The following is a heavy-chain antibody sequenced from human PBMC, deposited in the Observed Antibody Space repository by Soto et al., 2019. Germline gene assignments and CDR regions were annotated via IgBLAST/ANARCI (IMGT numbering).Heavy chain of an antibody. V-gene: IGHV3-7*05. CDR1: GFTFRTYW. Sequence: EVQLVESGGGLVQPGGSLRLSCAASGFTFRTYWLSWVRQVPGKGLEWVANINQDGSEKNYMDSVKGRFTISRDNAQNSLYLQMSSLRAEDTALYYCARDGSTSWYSYDYHGMDVWGQGTTVTVSS. CDR2: INQDGSEK. D-gene: IGHD6-13*01. CDR3: ARDGSTSWYSYDYHGMDV. J-gene: IGHJ6*02.